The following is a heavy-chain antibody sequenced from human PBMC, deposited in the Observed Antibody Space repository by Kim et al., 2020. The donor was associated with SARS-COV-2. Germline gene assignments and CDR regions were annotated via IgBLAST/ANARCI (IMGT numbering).Heavy chain of an antibody. CDR3: ARDLVRHLVRTGGFDY. D-gene: IGHD6-6*01. J-gene: IGHJ4*02. V-gene: IGHV3-30*01. Sequence: AMKGRFTISRDNSKNTLYLQINSLRVEDTAVYYCARDLVRHLVRTGGFDYWGQGTLVTVSS.